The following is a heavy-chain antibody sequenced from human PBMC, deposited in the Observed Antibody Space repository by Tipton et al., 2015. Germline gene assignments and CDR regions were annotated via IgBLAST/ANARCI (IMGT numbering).Heavy chain of an antibody. CDR2: IYYSGTT. V-gene: IGHV4-34*01. J-gene: IGHJ3*02. CDR3: ARPRGPMIREAFDI. D-gene: IGHD3-10*01. CDR1: GGSFSGYY. Sequence: TLSLTCAVYGGSFSGYYWTWIRQPPGKGLEWIGSIYYSGTTYYNPSLKSRVTISVDTSKNQFSLNLSSLTAADTAIYYCARPRGPMIREAFDIWGQGTMVTVSS.